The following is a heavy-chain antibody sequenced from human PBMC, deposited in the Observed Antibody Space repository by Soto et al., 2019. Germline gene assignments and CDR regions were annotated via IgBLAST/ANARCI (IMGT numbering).Heavy chain of an antibody. Sequence: QVQLVQSGAEVKKPGASVKVSCKASGYTFTSYGISWVRQAPGQGLEWMGWISAYNGNKNYAQKLQGRVTMTTDTSTSTAYMELRSLRSDDTAVYYCARDSYCSSTSCYETMEAFDIWGQGTMVTVSS. J-gene: IGHJ3*02. CDR1: GYTFTSYG. V-gene: IGHV1-18*01. CDR2: ISAYNGNK. CDR3: ARDSYCSSTSCYETMEAFDI. D-gene: IGHD2-2*01.